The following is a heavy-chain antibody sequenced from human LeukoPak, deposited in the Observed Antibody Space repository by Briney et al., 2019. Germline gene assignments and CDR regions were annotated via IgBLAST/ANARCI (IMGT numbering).Heavy chain of an antibody. CDR2: VSHSGSS. V-gene: IGHV4-34*01. CDR1: GGPFRGFF. J-gene: IGHJ5*02. CDR3: EKGTFYGGRNQYSWLDL. D-gene: IGHD4-23*01. Sequence: SETLSLTCAVYGGPFRGFFWSWIRQAPGKGLEWIGDVSHSGSSNYNPSLKSRVTISLDTSKNKFSLRLTSVTAADTAVYYCEKGTFYGGRNQYSWLDLWGQGTLVTVSS.